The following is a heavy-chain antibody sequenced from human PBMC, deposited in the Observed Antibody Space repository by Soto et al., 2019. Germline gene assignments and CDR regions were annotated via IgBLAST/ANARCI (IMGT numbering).Heavy chain of an antibody. CDR1: ESTVRRDW. D-gene: IGHD1-26*01. CDR3: SGGVGDAF. CDR2: TNQDGSEK. V-gene: IGHV3-7*04. J-gene: IGHJ4*02. Sequence: GGSLRLSCAISESTVRRDWMNWVRQAPGKGLEWVAHTNQDGSEKYYVDSVKGRFTITRDNAKNTLYLQMNSLGVGDTAMYYCSGGVGDAFWGQGTLVTVSS.